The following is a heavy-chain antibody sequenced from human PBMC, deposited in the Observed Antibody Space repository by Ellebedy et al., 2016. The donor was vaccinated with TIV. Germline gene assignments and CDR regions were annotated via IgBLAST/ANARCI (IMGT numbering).Heavy chain of an antibody. V-gene: IGHV3-7*01. CDR1: GFPFSDFW. CDR3: AGSWGWRHEY. J-gene: IGHJ4*02. CDR2: IKQDASET. D-gene: IGHD1-26*01. Sequence: GESLKISXRGSGFPFSDFWMNWVRQAPGKGLGWVGNIKQDASETLYVDSVKGRFTISRDNARNSLYLQINDLRAEDTAVYYCAGSWGWRHEYWGQGTLVTVSS.